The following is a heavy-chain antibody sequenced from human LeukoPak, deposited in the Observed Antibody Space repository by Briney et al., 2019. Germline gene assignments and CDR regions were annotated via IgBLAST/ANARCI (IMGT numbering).Heavy chain of an antibody. CDR3: VRTPYSGPAPRYYYMDV. J-gene: IGHJ6*03. CDR2: IRFDGTNK. CDR1: GFTFNMYG. D-gene: IGHD1-26*01. Sequence: GESLKISCAASGFTFNMYGMHWVRQAPGEGPEWLTFIRFDGTNKYYANSVKGRFTISRDNSMNTVYLQMNSLRAEDTALYYCVRTPYSGPAPRYYYMDVWGKGTTVTVS. V-gene: IGHV3-30*02.